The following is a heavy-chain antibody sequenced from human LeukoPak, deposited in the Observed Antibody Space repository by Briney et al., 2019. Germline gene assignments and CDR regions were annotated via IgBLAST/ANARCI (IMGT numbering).Heavy chain of an antibody. CDR3: AKGTGYDFWSGRDYFDY. CDR2: ISGSGGST. D-gene: IGHD3-3*01. CDR1: GFTFSSYA. J-gene: IGHJ4*02. V-gene: IGHV3-23*01. Sequence: TGGSLRLSCAASGFTFSSYAMSWVRQAPGKGLEWVSAISGSGGSTYYADSVKGRFTISRDNSKNTLYLQMNSLRAEDTAVYYCAKGTGYDFWSGRDYFDYWGQGTLVTVSS.